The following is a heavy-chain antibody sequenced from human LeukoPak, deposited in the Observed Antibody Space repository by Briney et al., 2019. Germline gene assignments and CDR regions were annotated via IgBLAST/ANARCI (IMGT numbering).Heavy chain of an antibody. CDR3: TSGISSASNY. Sequence: SETLSLTCTVSGGSISSSSYYWGWIRQPPGEGLEWIGSIYYTESTYYSPSLKSRVTISADTSKNEFSLKLSSVTAADTAVYYCTSGISSASNYWGQGTLVTVSS. J-gene: IGHJ4*02. CDR2: IYYTEST. V-gene: IGHV4-39*01. CDR1: GGSISSSSYY. D-gene: IGHD6-6*01.